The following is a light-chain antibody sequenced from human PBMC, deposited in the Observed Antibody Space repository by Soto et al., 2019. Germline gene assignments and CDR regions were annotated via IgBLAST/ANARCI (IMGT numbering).Light chain of an antibody. J-gene: IGLJ3*02. V-gene: IGLV2-14*01. CDR3: ASYTTTSTWL. Sequence: QSALTQPASLSGSPGQSITISCTGTSSDVGAYNFVSWYQQHPGKAPKLMIYEVSNRPSGVSNRFSGSKSDNTASLTISGLQTDDEADYYCASYTTTSTWLFGGGTKLTVL. CDR2: EVS. CDR1: SSDVGAYNF.